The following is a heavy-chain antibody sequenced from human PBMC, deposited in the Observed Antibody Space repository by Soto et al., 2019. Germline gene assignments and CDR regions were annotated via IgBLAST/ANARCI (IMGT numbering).Heavy chain of an antibody. D-gene: IGHD6-6*01. CDR2: ISYDGSNK. J-gene: IGHJ5*02. CDR3: ARDPLRDGVWWCDP. Sequence: GGSLRLSCAASGFTFSSYAMHWVRQAPGKGLEWVAVISYDGSNKYYADSVKGRFTISRDNSKNTLYLQMNSLRAEDTAVYYCARDPLRDGVWWCDPWGQGTLVTVSS. CDR1: GFTFSSYA. V-gene: IGHV3-30-3*01.